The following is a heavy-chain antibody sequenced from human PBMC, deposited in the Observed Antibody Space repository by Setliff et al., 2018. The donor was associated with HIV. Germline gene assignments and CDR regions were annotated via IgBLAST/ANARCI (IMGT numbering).Heavy chain of an antibody. D-gene: IGHD1-26*01. Sequence: ETLSLTCTVSGGSISGYYWSWIRQPPGKGLEWIGEINHSGSTNYNMSLWSRVTISLDASRNQFSLELISVTAADTAVYYCAGGPGTTSIDYWAQGTLVTVSS. CDR2: INHSGST. CDR1: GGSISGYY. J-gene: IGHJ4*02. V-gene: IGHV4-34*01. CDR3: AGGPGTTSIDY.